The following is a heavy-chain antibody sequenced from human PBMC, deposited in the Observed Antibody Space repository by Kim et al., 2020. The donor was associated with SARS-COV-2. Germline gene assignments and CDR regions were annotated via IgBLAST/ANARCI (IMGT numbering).Heavy chain of an antibody. CDR3: ARLKEGSSWYIFDY. D-gene: IGHD6-13*01. CDR1: GGSISSYY. V-gene: IGHV4-59*08. J-gene: IGHJ4*02. Sequence: SETLSLTCTVSGGSISSYYWSWIRQPPGKGLEWIGYIYYSGSTNYNPSLKSRLTISVDTSKNQFSLKLSSVTAADTAVYYCARLKEGSSWYIFDYWGQGTLVTVSS. CDR2: IYYSGST.